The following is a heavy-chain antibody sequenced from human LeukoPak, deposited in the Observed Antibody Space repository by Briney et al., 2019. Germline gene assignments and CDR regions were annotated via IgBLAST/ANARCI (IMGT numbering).Heavy chain of an antibody. CDR3: ARQRTGDWNWFDP. CDR2: IYYSGST. J-gene: IGHJ5*02. D-gene: IGHD3-10*01. V-gene: IGHV4-59*08. CDR1: GGSISSYY. Sequence: KPSETLSLTCTVSGGSISSYYWNWIRQPPGKGLEWIGYIYYSGSTNYNPSLKSRVTILVDTSKNQFSLKLSSVTAADTAVYYCARQRTGDWNWFDPWGQGTLVSVSS.